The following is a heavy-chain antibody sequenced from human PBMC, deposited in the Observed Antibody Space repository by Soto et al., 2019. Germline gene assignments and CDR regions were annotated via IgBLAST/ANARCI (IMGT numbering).Heavy chain of an antibody. J-gene: IGHJ4*02. CDR2: ISGSGGST. V-gene: IGHV3-23*01. CDR3: AKDTSYYYDSSGYYYY. Sequence: PGGSLRLSCAASGFTFSSYAMSWVRQAPGKGLEWVSAISGSGGSTYYADSVKGRFTISRDNSKNTLYLQMNSLRAEDTAVYYCAKDTSYYYDSSGYYYYWGQGTLVTVSS. D-gene: IGHD3-22*01. CDR1: GFTFSSYA.